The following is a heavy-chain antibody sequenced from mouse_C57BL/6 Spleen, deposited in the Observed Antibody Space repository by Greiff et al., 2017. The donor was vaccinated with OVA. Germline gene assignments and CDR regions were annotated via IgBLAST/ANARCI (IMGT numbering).Heavy chain of an antibody. V-gene: IGHV1-22*01. CDR2: INPNNGGT. J-gene: IGHJ4*01. CDR1: GYTFTDYN. D-gene: IGHD2-4*01. Sequence: VQLKESGPELVKPGASVKMSCKASGYTFTDYNMHWVKQSHGKSLEWIGYINPNNGGTSYNQKFKGKATLTVNKSSSTAYMELRSLTSEESAVYYCARDEYDPYYYAMDYWGQGTSVTVSS. CDR3: ARDEYDPYYYAMDY.